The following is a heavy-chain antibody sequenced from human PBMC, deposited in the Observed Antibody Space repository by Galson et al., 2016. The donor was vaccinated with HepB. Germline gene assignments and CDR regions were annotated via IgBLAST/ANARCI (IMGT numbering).Heavy chain of an antibody. CDR1: GFTFSTYA. D-gene: IGHD2-21*01. J-gene: IGHJ4*02. Sequence: SLRLSCAASGFTFSTYAISWVLQAPGKGLEWVSAISNSGSTTYYADSVKGRFTISRDNSKNTLYLQMNSLRVEDTALYYCAKEFVATGAVVGDYWGQGTLVTVSS. CDR2: ISNSGSTT. CDR3: AKEFVATGAVVGDY. V-gene: IGHV3-23*01.